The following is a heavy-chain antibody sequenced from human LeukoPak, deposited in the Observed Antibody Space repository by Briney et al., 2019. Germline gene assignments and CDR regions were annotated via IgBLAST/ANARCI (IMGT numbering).Heavy chain of an antibody. CDR3: ARLGCVRACPHGALNW. V-gene: IGHV3-7*03. J-gene: IGHJ4*02. Sequence: GGSLRLSCAASGFTFSGYWMSWVRQAPGKGLEWVATVTQDGSEKSYVESVKGRFTISRDNARSSLFPQMNSLRAEDTAVYYCARLGCVRACPHGALNWWGQGTLVTVSS. CDR1: GFTFSGYW. D-gene: IGHD3/OR15-3a*01. CDR2: VTQDGSEK.